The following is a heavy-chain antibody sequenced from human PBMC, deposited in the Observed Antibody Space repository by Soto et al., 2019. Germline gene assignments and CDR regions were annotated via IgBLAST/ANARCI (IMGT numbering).Heavy chain of an antibody. CDR2: IRDSNSAT. Sequence: EVQLVESGGGLVQPGGSLRLSCTASGFTFSSYPMNWVRQAPGMGLEWISHIRDSNSATYYADSVKGRFTISRDNAKNSLYLHMNSLRDEDTAVYFCAIDHDWVFDYWGQGALVIVSS. V-gene: IGHV3-48*02. CDR1: GFTFSSYP. D-gene: IGHD3-9*01. J-gene: IGHJ4*02. CDR3: AIDHDWVFDY.